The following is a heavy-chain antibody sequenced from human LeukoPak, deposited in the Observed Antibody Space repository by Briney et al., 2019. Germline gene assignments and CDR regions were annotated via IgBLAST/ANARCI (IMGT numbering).Heavy chain of an antibody. Sequence: GASVKVSCKASGYTFTSYDINWVRQATGQGLEWMGWMNPNSGNTGYAQKFQGRVTMTRDTSISTAYMELSSLRSEDTAVYYCARGRESYDILTGYYDYRGQGTLVTVSS. D-gene: IGHD3-9*01. V-gene: IGHV1-8*01. CDR1: GYTFTSYD. CDR3: ARGRESYDILTGYYDY. CDR2: MNPNSGNT. J-gene: IGHJ4*02.